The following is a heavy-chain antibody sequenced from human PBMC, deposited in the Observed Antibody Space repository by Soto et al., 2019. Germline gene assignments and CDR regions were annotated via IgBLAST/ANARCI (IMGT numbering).Heavy chain of an antibody. CDR3: AKESGEDYYYYGMDV. D-gene: IGHD4-17*01. J-gene: IGHJ6*02. CDR2: ISYDGSNK. Sequence: QVQLVESGGGVVQPGRSLRLSCAASGFTFSSYGMHWVRQAPGKGLEWVAVISYDGSNKYYADSVKGRFTISRDNSKNTLYLQMNSLRAEDTAVYDCAKESGEDYYYYGMDVWGQGTTVTVSS. CDR1: GFTFSSYG. V-gene: IGHV3-30*18.